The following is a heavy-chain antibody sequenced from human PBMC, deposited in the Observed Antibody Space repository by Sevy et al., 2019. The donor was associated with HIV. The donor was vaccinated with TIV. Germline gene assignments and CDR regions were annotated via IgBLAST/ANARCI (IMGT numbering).Heavy chain of an antibody. CDR1: GFNFNIYS. Sequence: GESLKISCVASGFNFNIYSMSWVRQAPGKGLEWVSTLSCGGGRINHADSVQGRLTISRDDSKKTVYLEMNSLRAEDTAVYYCAREGCTRPHDHWGQGTLVTVSS. V-gene: IGHV3-23*01. CDR2: LSCGGGRI. J-gene: IGHJ4*02. D-gene: IGHD2-8*01. CDR3: AREGCTRPHDH.